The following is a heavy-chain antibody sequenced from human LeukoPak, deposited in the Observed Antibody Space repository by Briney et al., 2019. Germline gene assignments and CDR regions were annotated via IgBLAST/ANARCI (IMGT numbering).Heavy chain of an antibody. CDR1: GFTFSSYA. CDR2: ISGSGGST. V-gene: IGHV3-23*01. CDR3: AKDIVVVPAASSGWDYFDY. J-gene: IGHJ4*02. Sequence: GGSLRLSCAASGFTFSSYAMSWVRQAPGKGLEWVSAISGSGGSTYYADSVKGRFTISRDNSKNTLYLQMNSLRAEDTAVYYCAKDIVVVPAASSGWDYFDYWGQGTPVTVSS. D-gene: IGHD2-2*01.